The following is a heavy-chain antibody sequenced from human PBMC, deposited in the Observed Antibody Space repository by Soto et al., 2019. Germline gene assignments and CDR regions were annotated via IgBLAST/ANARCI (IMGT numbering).Heavy chain of an antibody. CDR1: GYTFTSYY. V-gene: IGHV1-46*03. Sequence: ASVKVSCKASGYTFTSYYMHWVRQAPGQGLEWRGIINPSGGSTSYAQKFQGRVTMTRDTSTSTVYMELSSLRSEDTAVYYCARDGEWRGGFDYWGQGTLVTVSS. J-gene: IGHJ4*02. CDR2: INPSGGST. CDR3: ARDGEWRGGFDY. D-gene: IGHD2-8*01.